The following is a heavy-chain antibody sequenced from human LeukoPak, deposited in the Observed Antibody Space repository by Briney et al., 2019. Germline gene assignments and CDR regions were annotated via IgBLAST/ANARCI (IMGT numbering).Heavy chain of an antibody. V-gene: IGHV1-2*04. J-gene: IGHJ3*02. CDR1: GYTFTGYY. D-gene: IGHD1-26*01. Sequence: AASVKVSCKASGYTFTGYYMHWVRQAPGQGLEWMGWINPNSGGTNYAQKFRGWVTMTRDTSISTAYMELSRLRSDDTAVYYCARVKVSGSYRDAFDIWGQGTMVTVSS. CDR2: INPNSGGT. CDR3: ARVKVSGSYRDAFDI.